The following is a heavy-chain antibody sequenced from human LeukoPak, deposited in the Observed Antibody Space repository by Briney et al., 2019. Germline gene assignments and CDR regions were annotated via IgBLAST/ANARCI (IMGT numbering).Heavy chain of an antibody. CDR2: INSDGSST. Sequence: TSETLSLTCTVSGGSISSYYWMHWVRQAPGKGLVWVSRINSDGSSTSYADSVKGRFTISRDNSKNTLYLQMNSLRAEDTAVYYCAKAVVVVPAATPFDYWGQGTLVTVSS. J-gene: IGHJ4*02. V-gene: IGHV3-74*01. D-gene: IGHD2-2*01. CDR3: AKAVVVVPAATPFDY. CDR1: GGSISSYYW.